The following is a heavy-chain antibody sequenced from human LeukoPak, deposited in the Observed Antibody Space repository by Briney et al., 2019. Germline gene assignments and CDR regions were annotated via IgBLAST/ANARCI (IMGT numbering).Heavy chain of an antibody. Sequence: PSVTVSCKPSGYTFTGYYIHWVRQAPGQGLEWMGWINPNSGGTNYAQKFQGRVTMTRDTSISTAYMELSRLRSDDTAVYYCLGGDFDYWGQGTLVTVSS. V-gene: IGHV1-2*02. CDR2: INPNSGGT. CDR3: LGGDFDY. D-gene: IGHD3-16*01. CDR1: GYTFTGYY. J-gene: IGHJ4*02.